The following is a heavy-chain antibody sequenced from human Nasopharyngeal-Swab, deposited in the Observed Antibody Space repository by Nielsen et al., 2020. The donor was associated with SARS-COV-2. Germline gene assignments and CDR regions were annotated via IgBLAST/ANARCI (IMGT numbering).Heavy chain of an antibody. CDR2: IYSGGST. J-gene: IGHJ6*03. Sequence: VRQAPGKGLEWVSVIYSGGSTYYADSVKGRFTISRDNSKNTLYLQMNSLRAEDTAVYYCARLSSYHYYYYMDVWGKGTTVTVSS. V-gene: IGHV3-53*01. CDR3: ARLSSYHYYYYMDV. D-gene: IGHD2-2*01.